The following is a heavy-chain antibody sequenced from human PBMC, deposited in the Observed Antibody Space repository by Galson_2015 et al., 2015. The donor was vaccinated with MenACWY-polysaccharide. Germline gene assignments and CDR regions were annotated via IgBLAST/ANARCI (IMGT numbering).Heavy chain of an antibody. CDR1: AFTVSSNH. V-gene: IGHV3-66*01. Sequence: SLRLSCAASAFTVSSNHMSWVRQAPGKGLEWVSVIYSGGSTYYADSVKGRFTISRDNSKNTLYLQMSSLRAEDTALYYCARLAVDNYFDYWGQGTRVAVSS. J-gene: IGHJ4*02. CDR2: IYSGGST. CDR3: ARLAVDNYFDY. D-gene: IGHD6-19*01.